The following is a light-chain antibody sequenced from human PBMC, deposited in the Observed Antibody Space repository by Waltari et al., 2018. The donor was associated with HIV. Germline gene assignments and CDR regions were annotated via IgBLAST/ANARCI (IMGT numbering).Light chain of an antibody. V-gene: IGLV1-47*01. Sequence: QSVLTQPHSASATPGQRVTISCSGSSSNIGQNYVFLYQQLPGTAPQLLIFRDNERPSGVPDRFSGSRSGTSASLVISGLRSEDEAKYYCAAWDDSLDGFYVFGSGTRVTVL. J-gene: IGLJ1*01. CDR2: RDN. CDR1: SSNIGQNY. CDR3: AAWDDSLDGFYV.